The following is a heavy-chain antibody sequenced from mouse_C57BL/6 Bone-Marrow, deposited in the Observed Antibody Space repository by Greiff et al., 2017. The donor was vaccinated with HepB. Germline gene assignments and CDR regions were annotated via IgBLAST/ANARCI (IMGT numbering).Heavy chain of an antibody. Sequence: AAEGVDFSRYWMSWVRRAPGKGLEWIGEINPDSSTINYAPSLKDKFIISRDNAKNTLYLQMSKVRSEDTALYYCARRDYGSSYGWYFDVWGTGTTVTVSS. CDR3: ARRDYGSSYGWYFDV. D-gene: IGHD1-1*01. CDR2: INPDSSTI. CDR1: GVDFSRYW. J-gene: IGHJ1*03. V-gene: IGHV4-1*01.